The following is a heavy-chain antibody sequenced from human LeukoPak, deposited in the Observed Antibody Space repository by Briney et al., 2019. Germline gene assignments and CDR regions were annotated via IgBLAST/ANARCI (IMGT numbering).Heavy chain of an antibody. D-gene: IGHD3-16*01. V-gene: IGHV3-53*01. CDR3: ASKEGRGGSTYGMDV. Sequence: PGGSLRLSCAASGFTVSSNYMSWVRQAPGKGLEWVSVSYSGGSTYYADSVKGRFTISRDNSKNTLYLQMNSLRAEDTAVYYCASKEGRGGSTYGMDVWGQGTTVTVSS. CDR2: SYSGGST. J-gene: IGHJ6*02. CDR1: GFTVSSNY.